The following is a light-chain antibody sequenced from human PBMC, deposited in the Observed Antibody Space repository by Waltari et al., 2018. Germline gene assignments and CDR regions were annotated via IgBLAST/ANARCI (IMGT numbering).Light chain of an antibody. Sequence: DIQMTQSPSTLSASVGDRVTITCRASQTISTWLAWYQQKPGKAPKLLIYKASSLESGVPSRFSGSGSGTEFTLTISSLQPDDSATYYCQQYNSFPWTFDQGTKVQI. CDR2: KAS. V-gene: IGKV1-5*03. J-gene: IGKJ1*01. CDR1: QTISTW. CDR3: QQYNSFPWT.